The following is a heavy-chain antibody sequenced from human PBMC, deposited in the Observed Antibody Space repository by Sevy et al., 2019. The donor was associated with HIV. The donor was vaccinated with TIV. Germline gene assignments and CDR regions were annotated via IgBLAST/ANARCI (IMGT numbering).Heavy chain of an antibody. D-gene: IGHD3-9*01. V-gene: IGHV1-24*01. CDR3: ATSYDILTGYSYPPFDY. CDR2: FDPEDGET. J-gene: IGHJ4*02. CDR1: GYTLTELS. Sequence: ASVKVSCKVSGYTLTELSMHWVRQAPGKGLEWMGGFDPEDGETIYAQKFQGRVTMTEDTSTDTAYMELSSLRSEDTAVYYCATSYDILTGYSYPPFDYWGQGTLVTVSS.